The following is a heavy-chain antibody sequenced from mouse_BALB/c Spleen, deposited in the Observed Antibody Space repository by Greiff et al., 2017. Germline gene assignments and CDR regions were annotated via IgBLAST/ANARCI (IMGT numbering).Heavy chain of an antibody. J-gene: IGHJ4*01. D-gene: IGHD2-3*01. CDR1: GYAFTNYL. Sequence: QVQLQQSGAELVRPGTSVKVSCKASGYAFTNYLIEWVKQRPGQGLEWIGVINPGSGGTIYNEKFKGKATLTADKSSSTAYMQLSSLTSDDSAVYFCARSYEPYAMDYWGQGTSVTVSS. CDR3: ARSYEPYAMDY. CDR2: INPGSGGT. V-gene: IGHV1-54*01.